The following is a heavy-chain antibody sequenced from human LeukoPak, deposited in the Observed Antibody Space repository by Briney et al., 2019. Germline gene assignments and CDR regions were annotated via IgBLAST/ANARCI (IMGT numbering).Heavy chain of an antibody. Sequence: ASVKVSCKASGYTFTSYGISWVRQAPGQGLEWMGWISAYNGNTNYAQQLQGRVTMTTDTSTSTAYMELRSLRSDDTAVYYCARAKGVRGVIGYNWFDPWGQGTLVTVSS. CDR1: GYTFTSYG. CDR3: ARAKGVRGVIGYNWFDP. V-gene: IGHV1-18*04. J-gene: IGHJ5*02. D-gene: IGHD3-10*01. CDR2: ISAYNGNT.